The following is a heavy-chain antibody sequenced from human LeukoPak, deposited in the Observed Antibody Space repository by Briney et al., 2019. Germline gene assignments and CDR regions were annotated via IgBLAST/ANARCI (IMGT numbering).Heavy chain of an antibody. D-gene: IGHD1-26*01. V-gene: IGHV3-48*01. CDR1: GFTFSTYS. J-gene: IGHJ4*02. Sequence: GGSLRLSCAASGFTFSTYSLNWVRQAPGKGLEWISYISSDSQTNYYADSVKGRFTISRDNANNSLYLQMNSLRAEDTAVYYCTTPFDYWGQGALVTVSS. CDR3: TTPFDY. CDR2: ISSDSQTN.